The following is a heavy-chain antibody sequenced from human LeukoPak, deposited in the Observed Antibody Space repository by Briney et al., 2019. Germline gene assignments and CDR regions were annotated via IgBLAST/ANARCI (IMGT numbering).Heavy chain of an antibody. CDR2: IVPILGIA. Sequence: GASVKVSCKASGGTFSSYAISWVRQAPGQGLEWMGRIVPILGIANYAQKFQSRVTITADKSTSTAYMELSSLRSEDTAVYYCARAEGYYGSGTFDYWGQGTLVTVSS. D-gene: IGHD3-10*01. J-gene: IGHJ4*02. V-gene: IGHV1-69*04. CDR3: ARAEGYYGSGTFDY. CDR1: GGTFSSYA.